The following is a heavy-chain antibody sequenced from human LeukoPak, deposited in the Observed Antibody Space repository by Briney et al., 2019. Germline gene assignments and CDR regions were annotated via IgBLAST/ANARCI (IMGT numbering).Heavy chain of an antibody. J-gene: IGHJ4*02. D-gene: IGHD6-13*01. CDR3: ARVGVFSSSWLLH. V-gene: IGHV3-48*03. CDR1: GFTFSSYV. CDR2: ISRSATTI. Sequence: GGSLRLSCAASGFTFSSYVMNWVRQARGKSLEWVSYISRSATTIYYADSVKGRFTISRDNAKNSLYLQMNSLRAEDTAVYYCARVGVFSSSWLLHWGQGTLVTVSS.